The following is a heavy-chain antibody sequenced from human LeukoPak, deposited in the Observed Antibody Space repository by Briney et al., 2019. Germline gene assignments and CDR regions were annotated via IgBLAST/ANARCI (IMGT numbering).Heavy chain of an antibody. Sequence: SVKVSCKASGGTFSSYAISWVRQAPGQGLEWMGGIIPIVGTANYAQKFQGRVTITTDESTSTAYMELSSLRSEDTAVYYCARLLYYYDSSGPHAFDIWGQGTMVTVSS. CDR3: ARLLYYYDSSGPHAFDI. J-gene: IGHJ3*02. V-gene: IGHV1-69*05. D-gene: IGHD3-22*01. CDR2: IIPIVGTA. CDR1: GGTFSSYA.